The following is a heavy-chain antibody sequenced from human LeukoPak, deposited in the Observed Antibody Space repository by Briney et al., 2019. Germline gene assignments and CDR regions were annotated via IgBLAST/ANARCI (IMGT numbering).Heavy chain of an antibody. CDR2: IKPNSGGT. V-gene: IGHV1-2*02. D-gene: IGHD6-6*01. CDR1: GYSFTGYY. J-gene: IGHJ6*03. Sequence: GASVKVFCKASGYSFTGYYMHWVRQAPGQGLEWMGWIKPNSGGTNYAQKFQGRVTMTRDTSISTAYMELSRLRSDDTAVYYCARAWVGHYSSAYYYYMDVWGKGTTVTISS. CDR3: ARAWVGHYSSAYYYYMDV.